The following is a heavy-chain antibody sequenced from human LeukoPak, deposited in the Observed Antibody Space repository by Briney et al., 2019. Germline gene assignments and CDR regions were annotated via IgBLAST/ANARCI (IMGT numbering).Heavy chain of an antibody. CDR2: ISYDGSNK. CDR1: GFTFSSYA. V-gene: IGHV3-30-3*01. Sequence: GRSLRLSCAASGFTFSSYAMHWVRQAPGKGLEWVAVISYDGSNKYYADSVKGRFTTSRDNSKNTLYLQMNSLRAEDTAVYYCARDGSSSSRYYFDYWGQGTLVTVSS. D-gene: IGHD6-6*01. J-gene: IGHJ4*02. CDR3: ARDGSSSSRYYFDY.